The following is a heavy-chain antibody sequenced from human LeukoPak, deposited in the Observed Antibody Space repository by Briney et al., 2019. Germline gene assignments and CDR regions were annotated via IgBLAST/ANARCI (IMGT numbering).Heavy chain of an antibody. CDR2: ISSGGTTI. CDR3: AVVRGIMGY. CDR1: GFTFSSYS. D-gene: IGHD3-10*01. J-gene: IGHJ4*02. V-gene: IGHV3-48*04. Sequence: GGSLRLSCAASGFTFSSYSMNWVRQAPGKGLEWVSYISSGGTTIYYLDSVKGRFTISRDDAKRSVYLQMNSLRAEETALYYCAVVRGIMGYWGQGTLVTVSS.